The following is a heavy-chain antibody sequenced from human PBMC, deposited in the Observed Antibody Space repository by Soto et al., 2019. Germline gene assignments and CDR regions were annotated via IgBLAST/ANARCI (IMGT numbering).Heavy chain of an antibody. CDR2: IYSGGST. CDR3: ARGGYSSGWSSYFDY. J-gene: IGHJ4*02. Sequence: EVQLVESGGGLIQPGGSLRLSCAASGFTVSSNYMSWVRQAPGKGLEWVSVIYSGGSTYYADSVKGRFTISRDNSXXTLYLQMNSLRAEDTAVYYCARGGYSSGWSSYFDYWGQGTLVTVSS. CDR1: GFTVSSNY. V-gene: IGHV3-53*01. D-gene: IGHD6-19*01.